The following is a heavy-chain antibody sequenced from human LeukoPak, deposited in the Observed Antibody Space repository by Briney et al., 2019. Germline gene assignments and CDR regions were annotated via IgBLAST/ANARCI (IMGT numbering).Heavy chain of an antibody. CDR1: GFTFSYYG. J-gene: IGHJ4*02. CDR3: ARDADTSGHYSYFDY. V-gene: IGHV3-33*01. Sequence: PGGSLRLSCIASGFTFSYYGMNWVRQAPGKGRGWGAGIWNDGSKKYYAHSVRGRFTISRDNSGSTVYLQMNGLRVEDTAVYYCARDADTSGHYSYFDYWGQGALGTVSS. CDR2: IWNDGSKK. D-gene: IGHD3-22*01.